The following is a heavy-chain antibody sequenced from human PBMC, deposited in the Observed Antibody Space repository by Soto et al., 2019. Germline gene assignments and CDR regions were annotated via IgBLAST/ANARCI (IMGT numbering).Heavy chain of an antibody. CDR3: VRRDAAMVMI. CDR1: GFTFNNYW. V-gene: IGHV3-74*01. D-gene: IGHD5-18*01. J-gene: IGHJ4*02. Sequence: EVQLVESGGGLVQPGGSLRLSCAASGFTFNNYWMHWVRQVPGKGLVWVSRINSDGSNTNYADSVKDRFAISRDNAKSTLFLQMNSLRAEDTAVYYCVRRDAAMVMIWGQGTLVTVSS. CDR2: INSDGSNT.